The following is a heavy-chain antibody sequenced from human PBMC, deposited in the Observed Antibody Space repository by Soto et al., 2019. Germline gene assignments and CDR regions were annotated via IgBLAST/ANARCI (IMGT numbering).Heavy chain of an antibody. V-gene: IGHV3-49*03. D-gene: IGHD1-1*01. Sequence: GGSLRLSCTASGFIFGDYAMSWFRQAPGKGLEWVGFVRSKTYGETTEYAASVKNRFTISRDDSKSIAYLQMNSLKTEDTAVYYCTSIMGTMAPLYYWGQGTLVTVSS. J-gene: IGHJ4*02. CDR3: TSIMGTMAPLYY. CDR1: GFIFGDYA. CDR2: VRSKTYGETT.